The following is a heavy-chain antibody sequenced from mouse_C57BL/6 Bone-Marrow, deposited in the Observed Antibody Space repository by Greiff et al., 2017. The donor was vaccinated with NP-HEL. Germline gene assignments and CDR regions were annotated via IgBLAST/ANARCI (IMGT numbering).Heavy chain of an antibody. Sequence: QVQLQQPGAELVKPGASVKLSCKASGYTFTSYWMHWVKQRPGQGLEWIGMIHPNSGSTNYNEKFKSKATLTVDKSSSTAYMQLSSLTSEDSAVYYCARYPYSNSAWFAYWGQGTLVTVSA. CDR1: GYTFTSYW. D-gene: IGHD2-5*01. CDR2: IHPNSGST. CDR3: ARYPYSNSAWFAY. V-gene: IGHV1-64*01. J-gene: IGHJ3*01.